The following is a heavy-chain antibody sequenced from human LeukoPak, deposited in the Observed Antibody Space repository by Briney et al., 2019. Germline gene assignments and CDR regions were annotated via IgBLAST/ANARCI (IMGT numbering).Heavy chain of an antibody. J-gene: IGHJ5*02. CDR1: GGSFSGYY. CDR3: ARYYDFSFDP. V-gene: IGHV4-59*01. Sequence: SETLSLTCAVYGGSFSGYYWSWIRQPPGKGLEWIGYIYYSGSTNYNPSLKSRVTISVDTSKNQFSLKLSSVTAADTAVYYCARYYDFSFDPWGQGTLVTVSS. D-gene: IGHD3-3*01. CDR2: IYYSGST.